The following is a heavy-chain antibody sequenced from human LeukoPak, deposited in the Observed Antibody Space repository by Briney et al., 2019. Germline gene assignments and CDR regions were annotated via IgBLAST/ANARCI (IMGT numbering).Heavy chain of an antibody. CDR3: AKVILWFGELDAFDI. V-gene: IGHV3-23*01. CDR2: ISGSGGST. CDR1: GFTFSSYA. J-gene: IGHJ3*02. Sequence: PGGSQRLSCAASGFTFSSYAMSWVRQAPGKGLEWVSAISGSGGSTYYADSVKGRFTISRDNSKNTLYLQMNSLRAEDTAVYYCAKVILWFGELDAFDIWGQGTMVTVSS. D-gene: IGHD3-10*01.